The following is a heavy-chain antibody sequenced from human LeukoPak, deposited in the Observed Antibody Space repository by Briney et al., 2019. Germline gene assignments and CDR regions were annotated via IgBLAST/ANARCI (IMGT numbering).Heavy chain of an antibody. J-gene: IGHJ4*02. D-gene: IGHD3-22*01. CDR2: MNPNSGGT. CDR1: GYTFTGYY. Sequence: ASVKVSCKASGYTFTGYYLHWLRQAPGQGLEWMGWMNPNSGGTNYAQKFQGRVTMTRDTSISAAYMELSRLRLDDTAVYYCTSAGPSYYSDSSGFYYYFDYWGQGTLVTVSS. CDR3: TSAGPSYYSDSSGFYYYFDY. V-gene: IGHV1-2*02.